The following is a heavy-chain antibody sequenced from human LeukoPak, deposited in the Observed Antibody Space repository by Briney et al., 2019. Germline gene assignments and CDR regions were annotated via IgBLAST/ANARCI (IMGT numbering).Heavy chain of an antibody. CDR1: GFTFSSYG. V-gene: IGHV3-33*06. CDR3: AKASGSYFEWNYFDY. CDR2: IWCDGSNK. Sequence: GGSLRLSCAASGFTFSSYGMHWVRQAPGKGLEWVAVIWCDGSNKYYADSVKGRFTISRDNSKNTLYLQMNSLRAEDTAVYYCAKASGSYFEWNYFDYWGQGTLVTVSS. J-gene: IGHJ4*02. D-gene: IGHD1-26*01.